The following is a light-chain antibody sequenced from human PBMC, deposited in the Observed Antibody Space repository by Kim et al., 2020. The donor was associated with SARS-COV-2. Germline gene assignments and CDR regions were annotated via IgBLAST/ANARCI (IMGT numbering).Light chain of an antibody. CDR2: DAS. J-gene: IGKJ4*01. Sequence: ASVGGQFIITCRASQGFSYYLAWFQQRAGKAPKSLIYDASTLHSGVPSRFSGSGSVTEFTLTITNLQPEDFATYYCQQYNTFPLTFGGGTKVDIK. CDR1: QGFSYY. V-gene: IGKV1-16*01. CDR3: QQYNTFPLT.